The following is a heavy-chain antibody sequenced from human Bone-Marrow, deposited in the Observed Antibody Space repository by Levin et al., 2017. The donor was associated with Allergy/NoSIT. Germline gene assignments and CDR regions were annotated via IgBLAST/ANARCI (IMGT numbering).Heavy chain of an antibody. V-gene: IGHV1-2*02. Sequence: ASVKVSCKATTYTFTGFYMHWVRQAPGQGLEWLGWINPNTGAANSAQRLQGRVSMTGDASINTAYLDLSRLTSDDTAVYYFSRGGAVSTPLIGPGAYLDLWGRGSLVTVSS. J-gene: IGHJ2*01. D-gene: IGHD2-15*01. CDR1: TYTFTGFY. CDR3: SRGGAVSTPLIGPGAYLDL. CDR2: INPNTGAA.